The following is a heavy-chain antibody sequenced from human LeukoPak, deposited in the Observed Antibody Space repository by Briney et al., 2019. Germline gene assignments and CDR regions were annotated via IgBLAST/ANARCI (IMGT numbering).Heavy chain of an antibody. D-gene: IGHD3-16*01. CDR3: ARAGTLVWGSYLRSDY. Sequence: SETLSLTCTVSGYSISSGYYWGWIRQPPGKGLEWIGSIYHSGSTYYNPSLKSRVTISVDTSKNQFSLKLSSVTAADTAVYYCARAGTLVWGSYLRSDYWGQGTLVTVSS. CDR1: GYSISSGYY. J-gene: IGHJ4*02. CDR2: IYHSGST. V-gene: IGHV4-38-2*02.